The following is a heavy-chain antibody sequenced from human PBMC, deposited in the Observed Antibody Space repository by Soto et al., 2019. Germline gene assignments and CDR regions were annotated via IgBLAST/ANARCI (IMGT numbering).Heavy chain of an antibody. D-gene: IGHD5-18*01. CDR1: GGSINSYY. CDR2: IYYSGST. CDR3: ARRSFGYSYWDPGYYYYGMDV. J-gene: IGHJ6*02. V-gene: IGHV4-59*01. Sequence: SETLSLTCTVSGGSINSYYWSWIRQPPGKGLEWIGYIYYSGSTNYNPSLKSRVTISVDTSKNQFSLKLSSVTAADTAVYYCARRSFGYSYWDPGYYYYGMDVWGQGTTVTVSS.